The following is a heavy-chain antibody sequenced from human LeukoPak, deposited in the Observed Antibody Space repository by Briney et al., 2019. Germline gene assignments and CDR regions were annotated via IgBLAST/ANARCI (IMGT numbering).Heavy chain of an antibody. Sequence: PGGSLRLSCAASGFTFSSYGMHWVRQAPGKGLEWVAFIRYDGSNKYYADSVKGRFTISRDNSKNTLYLQMNSLRAEDTAVYFCAKYAYNWNAPDGFDMWGQGTMVIVSS. J-gene: IGHJ3*02. CDR2: IRYDGSNK. V-gene: IGHV3-30*02. CDR1: GFTFSSYG. CDR3: AKYAYNWNAPDGFDM. D-gene: IGHD1-1*01.